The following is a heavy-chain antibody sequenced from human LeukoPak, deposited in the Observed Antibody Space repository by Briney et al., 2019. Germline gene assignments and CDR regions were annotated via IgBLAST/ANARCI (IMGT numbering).Heavy chain of an antibody. J-gene: IGHJ4*02. CDR1: GFTFSSYA. CDR3: ANSYYYDSSGYFGRPYYFDY. Sequence: PGGSLRLSCAASGFTFSSYAMSWVRQAPGKGLEWVSAISGSGGSTYYADSVKGRFTISRDNSKNTLYLQMNSLRAEDTAVYYCANSYYYDSSGYFGRPYYFDYWGQGTLVTVSS. V-gene: IGHV3-23*01. CDR2: ISGSGGST. D-gene: IGHD3-22*01.